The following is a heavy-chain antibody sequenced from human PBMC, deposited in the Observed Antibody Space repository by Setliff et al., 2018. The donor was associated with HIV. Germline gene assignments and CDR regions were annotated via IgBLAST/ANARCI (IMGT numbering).Heavy chain of an antibody. D-gene: IGHD2-21*02. V-gene: IGHV4-59*08. Sequence: PSETLSLTCTVSGGSISSYYWSWIRQPPGKGLEWIGYIYYSGSTNYNPSLKSRVTISVDTSKNQFSLKLSSVTAADTAVYYCASAYCGGDCYPRTRKFYYYYYMDVWGKGTTVTVSS. CDR2: IYYSGST. CDR1: GGSISSYY. J-gene: IGHJ6*03. CDR3: ASAYCGGDCYPRTRKFYYYYYMDV.